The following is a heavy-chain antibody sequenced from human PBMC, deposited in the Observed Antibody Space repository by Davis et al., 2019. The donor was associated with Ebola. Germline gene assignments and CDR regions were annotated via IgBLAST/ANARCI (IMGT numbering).Heavy chain of an antibody. Sequence: LSLTCAASGFTFSSSWMSWVRQAPGKGLEWVANIKQDGSEKYYVDSVKGRITISRDNAKNSLYLQMNSLRAEDTAVYYCARGPPEDVVVVVVAADYWGQGTLVTVSS. D-gene: IGHD2-15*01. CDR2: IKQDGSEK. J-gene: IGHJ4*02. V-gene: IGHV3-7*01. CDR3: ARGPPEDVVVVVVAADY. CDR1: GFTFSSSW.